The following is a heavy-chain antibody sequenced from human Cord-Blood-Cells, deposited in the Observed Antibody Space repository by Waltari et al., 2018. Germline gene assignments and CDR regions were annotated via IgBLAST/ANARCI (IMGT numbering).Heavy chain of an antibody. V-gene: IGHV1-69*09. CDR2: IIPILGIA. CDR3: ATSRVPAAIFDY. Sequence: QVQLVPSGAEVKKPGSSVKVSCKASGGTFSSYAISWVRQAPGQGLEWMGRIIPILGIANYAQKFQGRVTITADKSTSTAYMELSSLRSEDTAVYYCATSRVPAAIFDYWGQGTLVTVSS. CDR1: GGTFSSYA. D-gene: IGHD2-2*01. J-gene: IGHJ4*02.